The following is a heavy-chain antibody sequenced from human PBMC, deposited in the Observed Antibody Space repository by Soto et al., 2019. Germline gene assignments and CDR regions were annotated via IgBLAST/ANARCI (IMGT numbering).Heavy chain of an antibody. D-gene: IGHD6-19*01. CDR3: AKEPYSSFVLGTFHY. V-gene: IGHV3-23*01. Sequence: EVQLLESGGGLVQPGGSLRLSCAASGFTFKSYAMSWVRQPQGKGLEWVSGSSGSGGTTYHADSVKGRFTISRDNSKNTLYLQMNSLRVEDTALYYCAKEPYSSFVLGTFHYWGQGALVTVSS. CDR2: SSGSGGTT. CDR1: GFTFKSYA. J-gene: IGHJ4*02.